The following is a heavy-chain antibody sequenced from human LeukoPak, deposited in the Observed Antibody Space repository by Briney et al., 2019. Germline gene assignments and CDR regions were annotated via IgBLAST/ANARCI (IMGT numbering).Heavy chain of an antibody. CDR1: GFTFSSYA. D-gene: IGHD6-13*01. CDR3: AKVQFPLAAAGYFDY. J-gene: IGHJ4*02. CDR2: ISGSGGST. Sequence: PGGSLRLSCAASGFTFSSYAMSWVRQAPGKELEWVSAISGSGGSTYYADSVKGRFTISRDNSKNTLYLQMNSLRAEDTAVYYCAKVQFPLAAAGYFDYWGQGTLVTVSS. V-gene: IGHV3-23*01.